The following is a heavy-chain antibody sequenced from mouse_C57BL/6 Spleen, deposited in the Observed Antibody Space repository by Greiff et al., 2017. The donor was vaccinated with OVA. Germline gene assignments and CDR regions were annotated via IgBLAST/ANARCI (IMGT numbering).Heavy chain of an antibody. V-gene: IGHV1-59*01. CDR2: IDPSDSYT. CDR1: GYTFTSYW. J-gene: IGHJ2*01. D-gene: IGHD4-1*01. CDR3: ARELTGYFDY. Sequence: QVQLQQSGAELVRPGTSVKLSCKASGYTFTSYWMHWVKQRPGQGLEWIGVIDPSDSYTNYNQKFKGKATLTVDTSSSTAYMQLSSLTSEDSAVYYCARELTGYFDYWGQGTTLTVSS.